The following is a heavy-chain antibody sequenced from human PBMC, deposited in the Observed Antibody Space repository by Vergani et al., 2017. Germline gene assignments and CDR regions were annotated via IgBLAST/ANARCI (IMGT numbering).Heavy chain of an antibody. CDR1: GYSITNYW. D-gene: IGHD3-3*01. CDR3: AKTHDFSSLYSSYNWFDP. J-gene: IGHJ5*02. V-gene: IGHV5-51*03. Sequence: EVQLVQSGAEVKKPGESLKISCQGSGYSITNYWIAWVRQRPGKGLEWMGITYAGDSDVRYSPSFQGQVTMSVDKSLSTAYLQWSSLKASDTATYFCAKTHDFSSLYSSYNWFDPWGHGTQVTVS. CDR2: TYAGDSDV.